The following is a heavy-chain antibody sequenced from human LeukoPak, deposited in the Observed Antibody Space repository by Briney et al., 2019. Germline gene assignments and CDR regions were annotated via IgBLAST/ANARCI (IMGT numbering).Heavy chain of an antibody. CDR3: VTGNYRSFYYYYMDA. V-gene: IGHV3-48*03. Sequence: GGSLRLSSAASAITFRSYEVNWVRQAPGKGLDWVSFISPSGSDVYYAESVRGRFATSRVNAKGSVFLHMNSLRVEGTAVYYCVTGNYRSFYYYYMDAWGKGTTVTVS. D-gene: IGHD1-7*01. CDR1: AITFRSYE. J-gene: IGHJ6*03. CDR2: ISPSGSDV.